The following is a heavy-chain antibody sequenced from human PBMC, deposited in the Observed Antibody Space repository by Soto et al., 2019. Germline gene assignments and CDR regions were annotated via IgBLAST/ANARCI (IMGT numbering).Heavy chain of an antibody. Sequence: ASVKVSCKASGYTFTGYYMHWVRQAPGQGLEWMGWINPNSGGTNYAQKFQGWVTMTRDTSISTAYMELSRLRSDDTAVYYCARELMDYVWGSYRLRNHYYFDYWGQGTLVTVSS. J-gene: IGHJ4*02. CDR2: INPNSGGT. V-gene: IGHV1-2*04. D-gene: IGHD3-16*02. CDR3: ARELMDYVWGSYRLRNHYYFDY. CDR1: GYTFTGYY.